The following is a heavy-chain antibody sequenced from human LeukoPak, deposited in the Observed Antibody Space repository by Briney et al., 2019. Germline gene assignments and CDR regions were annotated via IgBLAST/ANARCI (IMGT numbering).Heavy chain of an antibody. CDR2: ISAYNGNT. V-gene: IGHV1-18*04. Sequence: GASVKVSCKASGYTVTSYGISWGRQAPGQGLEWMGWISAYNGNTNYAQKRQGRVTRTTDTSTSTAYMELRSLSSDDTAVYYCARDGSPYYYGSGSYNWSDPWGQGTLVTVSS. J-gene: IGHJ5*02. CDR3: ARDGSPYYYGSGSYNWSDP. D-gene: IGHD3-10*01. CDR1: GYTVTSYG.